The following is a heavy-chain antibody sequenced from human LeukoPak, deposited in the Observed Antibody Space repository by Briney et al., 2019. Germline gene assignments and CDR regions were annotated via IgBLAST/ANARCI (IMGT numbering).Heavy chain of an antibody. CDR3: SRSSAYGSDLGPAIYYYYYYMDV. Sequence: HSGGSLRLSCAASGFTFSSYGMHWVRQAPGKGLEWVAVIWYDGSNKYYADSVKGRFTISRDNSKNTLYLQMNSLRAEDTAVYYCSRSSAYGSDLGPAIYYYYYYMDVWGKGTTVTVSS. D-gene: IGHD3-10*01. CDR2: IWYDGSNK. V-gene: IGHV3-33*01. CDR1: GFTFSSYG. J-gene: IGHJ6*03.